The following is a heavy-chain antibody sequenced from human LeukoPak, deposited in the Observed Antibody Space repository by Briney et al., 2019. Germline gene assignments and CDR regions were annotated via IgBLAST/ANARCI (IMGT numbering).Heavy chain of an antibody. Sequence: GRSLRLSCAASGFTFSSYAMHWVRQAPGKGLEWVAVISYDGSNKYYADSVKGRFTISRDNSKNTLYLQMNSLRAEDTAVYYCARERACLLAYAFDIWGQGTMVTVSS. V-gene: IGHV3-30*04. CDR1: GFTFSSYA. J-gene: IGHJ3*02. D-gene: IGHD5/OR15-5a*01. CDR3: ARERACLLAYAFDI. CDR2: ISYDGSNK.